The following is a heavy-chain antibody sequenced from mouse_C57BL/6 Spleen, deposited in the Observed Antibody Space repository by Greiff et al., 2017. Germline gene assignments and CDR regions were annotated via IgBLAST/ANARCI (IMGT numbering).Heavy chain of an antibody. Sequence: QVQLQQPGAELVKPGASVKLSCKASGYTFTSYWMHWVKQRPGQGLEWIGMIHPNSGSTNYNEKFKSKATLTVDRSSSTAYMPRSSLSSEDSAVYYCAKGALYYGNPYWYCDVWGTGTTVTVSS. V-gene: IGHV1-64*01. CDR3: AKGALYYGNPYWYCDV. CDR2: IHPNSGST. D-gene: IGHD2-1*01. CDR1: GYTFTSYW. J-gene: IGHJ1*03.